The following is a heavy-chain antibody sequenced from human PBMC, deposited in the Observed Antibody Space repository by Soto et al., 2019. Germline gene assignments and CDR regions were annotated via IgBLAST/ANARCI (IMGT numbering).Heavy chain of an antibody. CDR1: GFTFSSYA. CDR2: ISYEGSKQ. CDR3: ARDYSLTLYGMDV. V-gene: IGHV3-30*04. J-gene: IGHJ6*02. D-gene: IGHD1-26*01. Sequence: GGSLRLSCAASGFTFSSYAMHWFRQAPGKGLEWVALISYEGSKQYYADSVKARFTISRDKSNNILHLQMNSLKPEDTAVYYCARDYSLTLYGMDVWGPGTTVTVSS.